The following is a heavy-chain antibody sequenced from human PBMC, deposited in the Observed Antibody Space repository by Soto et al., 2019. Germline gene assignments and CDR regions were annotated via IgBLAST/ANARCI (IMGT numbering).Heavy chain of an antibody. CDR1: GFTFSRYG. CDR3: AKDRTMIVVVNPLDY. D-gene: IGHD3-22*01. V-gene: IGHV3-30*18. Sequence: QVQLVESGGGVVQPGRSLRLSCAASGFTFSRYGMHWVRQAPGKGLEWVAVISYDGSNKYYADSVKGRFTISRDNSKNTLYLQMNSLRAEDTAVYYCAKDRTMIVVVNPLDYWGQGTLVTVSS. CDR2: ISYDGSNK. J-gene: IGHJ4*02.